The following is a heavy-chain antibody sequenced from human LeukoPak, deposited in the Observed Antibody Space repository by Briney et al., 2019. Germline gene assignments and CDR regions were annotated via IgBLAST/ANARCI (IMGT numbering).Heavy chain of an antibody. CDR2: ISSTSSYI. V-gene: IGHV3-21*01. CDR1: GFTFSSYG. J-gene: IGHJ4*02. CDR3: ARVPGRRELDY. Sequence: GGSLRLSCAASGFTFSSYGMNWVRQAPGKGLEWVSSISSTSSYIYYADSLKGRFTISRHNAKNSLYLQMNSLRAEDTAVYYCARVPGRRELDYWGQGTLVTVSS.